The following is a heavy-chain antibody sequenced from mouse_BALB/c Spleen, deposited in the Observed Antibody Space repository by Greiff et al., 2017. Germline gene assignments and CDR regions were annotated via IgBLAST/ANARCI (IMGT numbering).Heavy chain of an antibody. V-gene: IGHV3-2*02. Sequence: DVQLQESGPGLVKPSQSLSLTCTVTGYSITSDYAWNWIRQFPGNKLEWMGYISYSGSTSYNPSLKSRISITRDTSKNQFFLQLNSVTTEDTATYYCARLGDLGFDYWGQGTTLTVSS. D-gene: IGHD3-1*01. J-gene: IGHJ2*01. CDR1: GYSITSDYA. CDR2: ISYSGST. CDR3: ARLGDLGFDY.